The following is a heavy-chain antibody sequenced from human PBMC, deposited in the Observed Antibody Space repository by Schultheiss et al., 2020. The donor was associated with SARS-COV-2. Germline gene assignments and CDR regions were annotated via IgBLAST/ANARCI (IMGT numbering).Heavy chain of an antibody. J-gene: IGHJ3*01. CDR1: GYTFTSYG. V-gene: IGHV1-18*04. D-gene: IGHD3-22*01. Sequence: ASVKVSCKASGYTFTSYGISWVRQAPGQGLEWMGWISAYNGNTNYAQKLQGRVTMTTDTSTSTAYMELRSLRSDDTAVYYCARDLYSYNTTGPNEYDVFDLWGQGTTVTVSS. CDR2: ISAYNGNT. CDR3: ARDLYSYNTTGPNEYDVFDL.